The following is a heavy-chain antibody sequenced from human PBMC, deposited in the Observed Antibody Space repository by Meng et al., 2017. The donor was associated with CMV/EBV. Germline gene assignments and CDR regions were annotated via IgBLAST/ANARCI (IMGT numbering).Heavy chain of an antibody. J-gene: IGHJ5*02. D-gene: IGHD1-26*01. V-gene: IGHV4-34*01. CDR3: ARGVGGWFDP. CDR1: GCSFSGYY. CDR2: INHSGST. Sequence: QVQVQQWGAGLLKPSEPLSLPCPVYGCSFSGYYWSWIRQPPGKGLEWIGEINHSGSTNYNPSLKSRVTISVDTSKNQFSLKLSSVTAADTAVYYCARGVGGWFDPWGQGTLVTVSS.